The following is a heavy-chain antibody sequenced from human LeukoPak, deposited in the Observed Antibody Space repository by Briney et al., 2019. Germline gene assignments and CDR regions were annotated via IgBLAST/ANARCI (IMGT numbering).Heavy chain of an antibody. V-gene: IGHV1-18*01. J-gene: IGHJ5*02. CDR2: ISAYNGNT. CDR1: GYTFTSYG. D-gene: IGHD1-26*01. Sequence: ASAKVSCKASGYTFTSYGISWVRQAPGQGLEWMGWISAYNGNTNYAQKLQGRVTMTTDTSTSTAYMELRSLRSDDTAVYYCARGDLEWEPDPNWFDPWGQGTLVTVSS. CDR3: ARGDLEWEPDPNWFDP.